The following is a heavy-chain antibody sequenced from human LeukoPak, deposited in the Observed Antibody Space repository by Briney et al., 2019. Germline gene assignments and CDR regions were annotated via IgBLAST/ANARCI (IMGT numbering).Heavy chain of an antibody. J-gene: IGHJ6*03. Sequence: VASVKVSCKASGGTFSSYAISWVRQAPGQGLEWMGGIIPIFGTANYAQKFQGRVTITTDESTSTAYMELSSLRSEDTAVYYCARARVVPAAIWNYYYMDVWGKGTTVTVSS. CDR1: GGTFSSYA. CDR3: ARARVVPAAIWNYYYMDV. V-gene: IGHV1-69*05. CDR2: IIPIFGTA. D-gene: IGHD2-2*02.